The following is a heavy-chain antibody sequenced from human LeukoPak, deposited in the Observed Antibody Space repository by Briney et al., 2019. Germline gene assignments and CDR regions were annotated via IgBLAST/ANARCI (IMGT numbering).Heavy chain of an antibody. CDR1: GGTFSSYA. CDR2: IIPIFGTA. D-gene: IGHD4-17*01. Sequence: SVKVSCKASGGTFSSYAISWVRQAPGQGLEWMGRIIPIFGTANYAQKFQGRVTITTDESTSTAYMELSSLRSEDTAVYYCARENRPPITVTWYYDYWGQGTLVTVSS. J-gene: IGHJ4*02. V-gene: IGHV1-69*05. CDR3: ARENRPPITVTWYYDY.